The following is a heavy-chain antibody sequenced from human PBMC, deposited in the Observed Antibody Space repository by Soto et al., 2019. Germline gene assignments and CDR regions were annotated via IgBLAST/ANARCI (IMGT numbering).Heavy chain of an antibody. Sequence: HPGGSLRLSCAASAFPFSGYSMNWVRQAPGKGLEWVSYISSSSSTIYYADSVKGRFTISRDNAKNSLYLQMNSLRAEDTAVYYCAGGDSSSWYKYYYYYMDVWGKGTTVTVSS. CDR2: ISSSSSTI. CDR1: AFPFSGYS. D-gene: IGHD6-13*01. V-gene: IGHV3-48*01. J-gene: IGHJ6*03. CDR3: AGGDSSSWYKYYYYYMDV.